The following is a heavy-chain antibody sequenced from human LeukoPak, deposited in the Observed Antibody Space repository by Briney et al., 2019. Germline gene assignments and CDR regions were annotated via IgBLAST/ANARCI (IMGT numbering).Heavy chain of an antibody. D-gene: IGHD3-22*01. Sequence: GGSLRLSCAASGFTFSDYYMSWIRQAPGKGLEWVSYISSSGSTINYADSVKGRFTISRDSAKKSLFLQMNSLRAEDTAVYYCARVGSSGYPIDYWGQGTLVTVSS. CDR2: ISSSGSTI. CDR3: ARVGSSGYPIDY. J-gene: IGHJ4*02. CDR1: GFTFSDYY. V-gene: IGHV3-11*01.